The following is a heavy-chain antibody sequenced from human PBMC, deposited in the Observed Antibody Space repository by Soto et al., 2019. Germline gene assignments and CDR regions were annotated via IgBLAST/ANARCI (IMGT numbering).Heavy chain of an antibody. CDR1: GGSFSSYT. CDR3: AFLMDCTNGVCRADD. D-gene: IGHD2-8*01. V-gene: IGHV1-69*02. Sequence: QVQLVQSGAEVKKPGSSVKVSCKASGGSFSSYTISWVRQAPGQGLEWMGRIIPMLAIANYAQKFQGRVRFTADKSTSTAYMELGGLRSEDTAMYYCAFLMDCTNGVCRADDWGLGTLVTVSS. J-gene: IGHJ4*02. CDR2: IIPMLAIA.